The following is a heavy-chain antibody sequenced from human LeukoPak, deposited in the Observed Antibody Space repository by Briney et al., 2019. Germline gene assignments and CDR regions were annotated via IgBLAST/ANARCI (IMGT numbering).Heavy chain of an antibody. CDR1: GGSISSYY. Sequence: SETLSLTCTVSGGSISSYYWSWIRQPAGKGLEWIGRIYTSGSTNYNPSLKSRVTMSVDTSKNQFSLKLSSVTAADTAVYYCARIRGFSLYDILTRSADYWGQGTLVTVSS. D-gene: IGHD3-9*01. CDR2: IYTSGST. J-gene: IGHJ4*02. CDR3: ARIRGFSLYDILTRSADY. V-gene: IGHV4-4*07.